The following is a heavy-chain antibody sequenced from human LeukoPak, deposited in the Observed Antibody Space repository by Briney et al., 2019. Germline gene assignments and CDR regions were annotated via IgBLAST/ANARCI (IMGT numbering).Heavy chain of an antibody. D-gene: IGHD1-7*01. CDR3: ANLLELFDY. V-gene: IGHV3-30*19. CDR1: GFTFSSYG. CDR2: ISYDGSNK. Sequence: GGSLRLSCAASGFTFSSYGIHWVRQAPGKGLEWMAVISYDGSNKYYANSVKGRFTISRDNSQNTLYLQMNSLRAEDTAVYYCANLLELFDYWGQGTLVTVSS. J-gene: IGHJ4*02.